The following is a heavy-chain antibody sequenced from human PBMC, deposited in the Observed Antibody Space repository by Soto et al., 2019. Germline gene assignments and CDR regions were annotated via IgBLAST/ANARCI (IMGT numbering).Heavy chain of an antibody. CDR2: MNPINGAT. CDR3: GRGPSPRAPAGGTPYYYAMDV. Sequence: ASVKVSCKASGYDFTAYDINWVRQSSGQGLEWMGWMNPINGATGSARRFQGRVSMTRNTATGTAYLELTSLRSDDSAVYYCGRGPSPRAPAGGTPYYYAMDVWGQGTTVTVSS. J-gene: IGHJ6*02. V-gene: IGHV1-8*02. CDR1: GYDFTAYD. D-gene: IGHD6-13*01.